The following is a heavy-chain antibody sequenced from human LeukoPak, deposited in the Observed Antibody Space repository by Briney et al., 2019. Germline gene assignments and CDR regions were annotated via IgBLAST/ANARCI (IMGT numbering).Heavy chain of an antibody. V-gene: IGHV4-59*01. CDR3: ARFGRDGYNFYFDY. D-gene: IGHD5-24*01. CDR1: GGSISSYY. Sequence: SETLSLTCTVSGGSISSYYWSWIRRPPGKGLEWIGYIYYSGSTNYNPSLKSRVTISVDTSKNQFSLKLSSVTAADTAVYYCARFGRDGYNFYFDYWGQGTLVTVSS. J-gene: IGHJ4*02. CDR2: IYYSGST.